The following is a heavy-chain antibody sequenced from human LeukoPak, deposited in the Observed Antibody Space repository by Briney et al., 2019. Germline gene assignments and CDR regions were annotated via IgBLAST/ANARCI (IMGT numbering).Heavy chain of an antibody. D-gene: IGHD3-10*01. J-gene: IGHJ4*02. CDR1: GGFISSSSYY. CDR3: ARDQTYSGSGIYTYFDY. V-gene: IGHV4-39*02. CDR2: IYYSGST. Sequence: SETLSLTCTVSGGFISSSSYYWGWIRQPPGKGLEWIGSIYYSGSTNYNPSLRSRVTISADTSKNHFSLKLTSVTAADTAVYYCARDQTYSGSGIYTYFDYWGQGILVTVSS.